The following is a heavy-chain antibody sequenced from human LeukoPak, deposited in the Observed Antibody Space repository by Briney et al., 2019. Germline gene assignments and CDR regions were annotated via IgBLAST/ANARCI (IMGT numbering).Heavy chain of an antibody. J-gene: IGHJ4*02. CDR1: GFTFSSHA. CDR2: IGGRGGST. V-gene: IGHV3-23*01. D-gene: IGHD3-3*01. Sequence: GGSLRLSCVASGFTFSSHAMAWVRQAPGKGLEWVSAIGGRGGSTYYADSVKGRFTISRDNSKDTLYLQMNSLRAEDTALYYCARDPGVVAFHYFDFWGQGTLVTVSS. CDR3: ARDPGVVAFHYFDF.